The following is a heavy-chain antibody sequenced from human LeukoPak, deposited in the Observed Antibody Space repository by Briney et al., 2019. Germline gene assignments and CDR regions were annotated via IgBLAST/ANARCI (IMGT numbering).Heavy chain of an antibody. J-gene: IGHJ4*02. CDR2: IYTDGST. V-gene: IGHV3-53*01. D-gene: IGHD5/OR15-5a*01. CDR3: ARGVYNLEY. CDR1: GFTVSSNY. Sequence: PGGSLRLSCAASGFTVSSNYMTWVRQAPGKGLEWVSLIYTDGSTYYADSVKGRFTISRDNSKNTLYLQMNSLRADDTAVYYCARGVYNLEYWGQGTLVTVSS.